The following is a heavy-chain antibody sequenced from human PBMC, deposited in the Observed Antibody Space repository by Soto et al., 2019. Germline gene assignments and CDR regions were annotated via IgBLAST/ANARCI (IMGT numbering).Heavy chain of an antibody. V-gene: IGHV3-23*01. D-gene: IGHD3-10*02. J-gene: IGHJ4*02. CDR3: ARDRDTYVHRFFAY. Sequence: GGSLRLSCAASGFTFSSYAMSWVRQAPGKGLEWVSTISGSGGSTYYADSVKGRFTIPRDNDNNSLYLEMNNLRAEDTAVYFCARDRDTYVHRFFAYSGQGTLVPVPQ. CDR1: GFTFSSYA. CDR2: ISGSGGST.